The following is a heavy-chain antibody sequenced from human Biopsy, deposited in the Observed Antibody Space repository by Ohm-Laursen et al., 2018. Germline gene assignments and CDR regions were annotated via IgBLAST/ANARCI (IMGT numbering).Heavy chain of an antibody. D-gene: IGHD2/OR15-2a*01. Sequence: TLSLTCAVSGGSISSDYWSWIRQTPGKGLEWIGYIYYSGSTNYDPSLKSRVTISVDTSKNQFSLRLNSVTAADTAVYYCARATNSTGWPYYYFYGMDVWGQGTTVTVAS. V-gene: IGHV4-59*01. CDR1: GGSISSDY. J-gene: IGHJ6*02. CDR3: ARATNSTGWPYYYFYGMDV. CDR2: IYYSGST.